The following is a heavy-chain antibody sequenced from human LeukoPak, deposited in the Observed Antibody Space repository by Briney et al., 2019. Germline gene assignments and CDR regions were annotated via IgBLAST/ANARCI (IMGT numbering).Heavy chain of an antibody. J-gene: IGHJ6*03. CDR3: ARSTYYYYYMDV. CDR2: IKQDGSEK. CDR1: GFTFSRYW. Sequence: GGSLRLSCAASGFTFSRYWMSWVRQAPGKGLEWVANIKQDGSEKYYVDSVKGRFTISRDNAKNSLYLQMNSLRAEDTAVYYCARSTYYYYYMDVWGKGTTVTISS. V-gene: IGHV3-7*03.